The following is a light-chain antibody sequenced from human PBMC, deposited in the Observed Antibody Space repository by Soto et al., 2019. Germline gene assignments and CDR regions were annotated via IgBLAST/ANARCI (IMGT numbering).Light chain of an antibody. CDR1: QSLLHRNGKNY. Sequence: VLTQSPLSLPVTPGEPAPISCRSSQSLLHRNGKNYLDWYLQKPGQSPQILIYLASNRSSGVPDRFSGSGSGTDFTLRISPVQAEDVGVYYCMQGLQRGSFGGGTKVEIK. V-gene: IGKV2-28*01. J-gene: IGKJ4*01. CDR3: MQGLQRGS. CDR2: LAS.